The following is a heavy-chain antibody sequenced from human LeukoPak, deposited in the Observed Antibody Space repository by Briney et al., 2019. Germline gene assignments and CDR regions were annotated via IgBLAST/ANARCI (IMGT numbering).Heavy chain of an antibody. D-gene: IGHD7-27*01. J-gene: IGHJ4*02. CDR2: IYYSGST. CDR1: GGYISSSSYY. CDR3: ARWALGNFDY. V-gene: IGHV4-39*01. Sequence: KPSETLSLTCTVSGGYISSSSYYWGWISQPPGKGLEWIGSIYYSGSTYYNPSLKSRVTISVDTSKNQFSLKLSSVTAADTAVYYCARWALGNFDYWGQGTLVTVSS.